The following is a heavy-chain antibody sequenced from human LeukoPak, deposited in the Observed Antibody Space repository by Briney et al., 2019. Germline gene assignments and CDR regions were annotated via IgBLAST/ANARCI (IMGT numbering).Heavy chain of an antibody. Sequence: GGSLRLSCAASGFTFRSHDMSWVRQAPGKGLEWVSGISASGGSTFCADSVKGRFTISRDNSKNTLYLQMNGLRVEDTAVYYCVREGPRGLAFDIWGQGTMVTVSS. V-gene: IGHV3-23*01. J-gene: IGHJ3*02. CDR2: ISASGGST. CDR3: VREGPRGLAFDI. CDR1: GFTFRSHD.